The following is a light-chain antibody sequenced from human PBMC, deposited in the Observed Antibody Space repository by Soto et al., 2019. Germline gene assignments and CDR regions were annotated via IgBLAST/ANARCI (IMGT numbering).Light chain of an antibody. V-gene: IGKV3-20*01. CDR2: GVS. Sequence: EIVMTQSPATLSVSPGERATLSCRASQSVSSNLAWYQQKPGQAPRLLIYGVSSRASGIPDRFFGSGSGTDFTLTINRLEPEDFAVYYCQQYANSPITFGQGTQVDIK. CDR1: QSVSSN. J-gene: IGKJ1*01. CDR3: QQYANSPIT.